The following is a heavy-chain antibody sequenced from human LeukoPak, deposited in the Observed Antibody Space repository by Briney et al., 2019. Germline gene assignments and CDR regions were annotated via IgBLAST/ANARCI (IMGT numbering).Heavy chain of an antibody. CDR3: ARDSIYFDWLTDY. CDR2: ISSSSSYI. V-gene: IGHV3-21*01. D-gene: IGHD3-9*01. CDR1: GFTFSSYS. J-gene: IGHJ4*02. Sequence: PGGSLRLSCAASGFTFSSYSMNWVRQAPGKGLEWVSSISSSSSYIYYADSVKGRFTISRDNAKNSLYLQMNSLRAEDTAVYYCARDSIYFDWLTDYWGQGTLVTVSS.